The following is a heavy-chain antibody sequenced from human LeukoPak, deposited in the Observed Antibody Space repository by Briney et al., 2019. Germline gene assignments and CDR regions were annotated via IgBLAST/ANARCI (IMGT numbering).Heavy chain of an antibody. V-gene: IGHV4-34*01. Sequence: SQTLSLTCAVYGGSFSGYCWSWIRQPPGKGLEWIGEINHSGSTDYNPSLKSRVTISVDTSKNQFSLKLSSVTAADTAVYYCARGAAVPAAMRPLDYWGQGTLVTVSS. CDR2: INHSGST. D-gene: IGHD2-2*01. CDR3: ARGAAVPAAMRPLDY. CDR1: GGSFSGYC. J-gene: IGHJ4*02.